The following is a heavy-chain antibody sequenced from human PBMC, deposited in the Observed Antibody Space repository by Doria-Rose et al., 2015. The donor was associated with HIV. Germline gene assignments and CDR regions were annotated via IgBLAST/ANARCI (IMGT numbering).Heavy chain of an antibody. Sequence: SGPVLVKPTETLTLTCTVSGVSLSSPGMGVSWIRQPPRKALEWLANIFSDDERSYKTSLKSRLTISRGTSKGQVVLTMTDMDPVDTATYYCARIKSSRWYHKYYFDFWGQGTLVIVSA. D-gene: IGHD6-13*01. CDR3: ARIKSSRWYHKYYFDF. CDR1: GVSLSSPGMG. J-gene: IGHJ4*02. CDR2: IFSDDER. V-gene: IGHV2-26*01.